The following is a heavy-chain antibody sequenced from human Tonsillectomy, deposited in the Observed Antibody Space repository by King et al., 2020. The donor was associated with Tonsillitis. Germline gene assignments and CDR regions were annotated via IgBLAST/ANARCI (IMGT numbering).Heavy chain of an antibody. J-gene: IGHJ6*02. CDR3: ARDLLRYYYYYGMDV. D-gene: IGHD2-15*01. CDR1: GFTFSSYS. V-gene: IGHV3-48*01. Sequence: QLVQSGGGLVQPGGSLRLSCAASGFTFSSYSMNWVRQAPGKGLEWVSYISSSSSTIYYADSVKGRFTISRDNAKNSLYPQMNSLRAEDTAVYYCARDLLRYYYYYGMDVWGQGTTVTVSS. CDR2: ISSSSSTI.